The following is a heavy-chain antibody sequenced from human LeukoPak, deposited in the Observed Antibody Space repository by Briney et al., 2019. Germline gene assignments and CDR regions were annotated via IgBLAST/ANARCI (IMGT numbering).Heavy chain of an antibody. CDR1: GGSTSSGRYY. CDR3: ARDSGYGMDV. Sequence: SQTLSLTCTVSGGSTSSGRYYWSWIRQHPGKDLEWIGYIYYSGSTYYNPSLKSRVTISMDTSKNQFSLKLSSVTAADTAVYYCARDSGYGMDVWGQGTTVTVSS. V-gene: IGHV4-31*03. J-gene: IGHJ6*02. CDR2: IYYSGST. D-gene: IGHD3-10*01.